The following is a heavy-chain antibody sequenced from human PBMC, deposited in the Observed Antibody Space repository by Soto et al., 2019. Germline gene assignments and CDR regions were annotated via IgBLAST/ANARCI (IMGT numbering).Heavy chain of an antibody. D-gene: IGHD3-16*01. CDR1: GFMFSAYT. J-gene: IGHJ1*01. CDR2: ISDDSSYI. V-gene: IGHV3-21*06. CDR3: ATPYYFNH. Sequence: LRLSCAASGFMFSAYTMNWVRQAPGKGLEWLSSISDDSSYIDYADSLRGRFTVSRDNARNSLYLQIDSLGGEDTAVYYCATPYYFNHWGPGTLVTVSS.